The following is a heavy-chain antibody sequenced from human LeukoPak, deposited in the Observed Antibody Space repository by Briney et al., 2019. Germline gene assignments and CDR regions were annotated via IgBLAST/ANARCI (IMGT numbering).Heavy chain of an antibody. CDR1: GFTFSNAW. CDR2: IKSKVDGETT. D-gene: IGHD3-10*01. J-gene: IGHJ4*02. Sequence: PGGSLRLSCAGSGFTFSNAWMNWVRQAPGKGLEWVGRIKSKVDGETTDYAAPVSGRFTVSRDDSENTVYLQMNSLKTEDTAVYYCVTGGYYLDYWGQGTPVTVSS. V-gene: IGHV3-15*01. CDR3: VTGGYYLDY.